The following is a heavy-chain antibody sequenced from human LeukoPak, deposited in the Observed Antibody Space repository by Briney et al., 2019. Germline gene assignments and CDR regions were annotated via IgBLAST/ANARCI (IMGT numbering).Heavy chain of an antibody. CDR1: GYTFTGYA. V-gene: IGHV1-3*01. J-gene: IGHJ4*02. CDR3: ARGLYSSSWYDY. Sequence: ASVKVSCKASGYTFTGYAIHWVRQAPGQRLEWMGWINAGNANTKYSQKFQGRVTITRDTSASTAYMELSSLRSEDTAVYYCARGLYSSSWYDYWGQGTLVTVSS. CDR2: INAGNANT. D-gene: IGHD6-13*01.